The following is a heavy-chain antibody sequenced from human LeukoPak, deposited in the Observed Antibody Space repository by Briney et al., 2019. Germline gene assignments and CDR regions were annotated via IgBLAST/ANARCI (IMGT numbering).Heavy chain of an antibody. CDR1: GGTFSSYA. CDR3: ARVAAAASDAFDI. CDR2: IIPILGIA. Sequence: SVKVSCKASGGTFSSYAISWVRQAPGQGLEWMGRIIPILGIANYAQKFQGRVTIAADKSTSTAYMELSSLRSEDTAVYYCARVAAAASDAFDIWGQGTVVTVSS. J-gene: IGHJ3*02. V-gene: IGHV1-69*04. D-gene: IGHD6-13*01.